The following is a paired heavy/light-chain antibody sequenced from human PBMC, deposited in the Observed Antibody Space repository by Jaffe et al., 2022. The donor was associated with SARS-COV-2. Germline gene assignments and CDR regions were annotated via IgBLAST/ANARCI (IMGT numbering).Light chain of an antibody. V-gene: IGKV4-1*01. CDR1: QTVLYTSNNKNY. CDR3: QQYYSSLT. Sequence: DIVLTQSPDSLAVSLGERATINCKSSQTVLYTSNNKNYLAWYQQKPGQPPKLLIYWASTRESGVPDRFSGSGSGTDFTLTISSLQAEDVAVYYCQQYYSSLTFGGGTNVE. J-gene: IGKJ4*01. CDR2: WAS.
Heavy chain of an antibody. V-gene: IGHV3-49*05. D-gene: IGHD6-19*01. CDR2: IRSKAHGGTI. CDR3: ARDGQHSNGWYAWVDN. Sequence: EVQLVESGGGLVKPGRSLGVSCTASGFSFGDYGMSWYRQAPGKGLEWVGVIRSKAHGGTIEYAASVKGRFTISRDDSKSSAYLQMNSLKTEDTGVYYCARDGQHSNGWYAWVDNWGHGTLVTVSS. CDR1: GFSFGDYG. J-gene: IGHJ4*01.